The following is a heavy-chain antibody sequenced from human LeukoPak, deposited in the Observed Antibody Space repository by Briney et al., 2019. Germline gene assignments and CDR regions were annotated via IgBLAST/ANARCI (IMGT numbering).Heavy chain of an antibody. CDR1: GGTFSSYA. D-gene: IGHD2-2*01. V-gene: IGHV1-69*05. J-gene: IGHJ4*02. CDR2: IIPIFGTA. Sequence: ASVKVSCKASGGTFSSYAISWVRQAPGQGLEWMGGIIPIFGTANYAQKFQGRVTMTTDTSTSTAYMELRSLRSDDTAVYYCAITFDQLLFDYWGQGTLVTVSS. CDR3: AITFDQLLFDY.